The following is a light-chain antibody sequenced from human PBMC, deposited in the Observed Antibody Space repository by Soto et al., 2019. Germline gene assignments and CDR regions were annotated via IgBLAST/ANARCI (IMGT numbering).Light chain of an antibody. Sequence: ESVLTPSPATLSLSPGQRASLSCRASQSVSIYLAWYQKRPGQAPRLLXYDASNRATGIPARFSGSGSGTDLTLTISSLEPEDFAVYYCQQRSNWPPITFGQGTRLEIK. CDR1: QSVSIY. CDR3: QQRSNWPPIT. V-gene: IGKV3-11*01. J-gene: IGKJ5*01. CDR2: DAS.